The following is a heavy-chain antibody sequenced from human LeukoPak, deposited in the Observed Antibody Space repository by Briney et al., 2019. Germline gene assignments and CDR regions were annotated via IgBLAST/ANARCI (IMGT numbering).Heavy chain of an antibody. V-gene: IGHV5-51*01. CDR1: GYSFTSYW. J-gene: IGHJ5*02. Sequence: GESLKISCKGSGYSFTSYWIGWVRQMPGKGLEWMGIIYPRDSKTRYSPSFQGQVTISADKSISTAYLQWSSLKASDTAMYYCARASRAYSGSYLDWFDPWGQGTLVTVSS. CDR3: ARASRAYSGSYLDWFDP. CDR2: IYPRDSKT. D-gene: IGHD1-26*01.